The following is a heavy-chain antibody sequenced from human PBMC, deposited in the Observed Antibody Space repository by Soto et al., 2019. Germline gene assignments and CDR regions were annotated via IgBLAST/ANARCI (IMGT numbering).Heavy chain of an antibody. D-gene: IGHD3-22*01. V-gene: IGHV3-21*01. CDR3: ARDTYYYDSSRYYNY. J-gene: IGHJ4*02. Sequence: EVQLVESGGGLVKPGGPLRLSCAASGFTFSSYSMNWVRQAPGKGLEWVSSISSSSSYIYYADSVKGRFTISRDNAKNSLYLQMNSLRAEDTALYYCARDTYYYDSSRYYNYWGQGTLVTVSS. CDR2: ISSSSSYI. CDR1: GFTFSSYS.